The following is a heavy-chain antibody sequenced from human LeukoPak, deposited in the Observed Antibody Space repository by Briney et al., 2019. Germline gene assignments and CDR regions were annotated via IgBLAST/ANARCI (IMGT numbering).Heavy chain of an antibody. CDR3: ARADCISTNCPALDY. Sequence: GASVKVSCKASGGTFSSYTISWVRQAPGQGLEWMGWINTNTGNPTYAQGFTGRFVFSLDTSVTTAYVQISSLKAEDTAVYYCARADCISTNCPALDYWGQGTLVTVSS. V-gene: IGHV7-4-1*02. D-gene: IGHD2-2*01. CDR1: GGTFSSYT. J-gene: IGHJ4*02. CDR2: INTNTGNP.